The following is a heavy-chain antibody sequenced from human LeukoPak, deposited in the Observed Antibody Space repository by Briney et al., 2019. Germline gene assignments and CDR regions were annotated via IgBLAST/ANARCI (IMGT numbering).Heavy chain of an antibody. CDR1: GGSISSSSYY. V-gene: IGHV4-39*07. Sequence: SETLSLTCTVSGGSISSSSYYWGWIRQPPGKGLEWIGSIYYSGSTYYNPSLKSRVTISVDTSKNQFSLKLSSVTAADTAVYYCARGSGYSSGWYRGPRGWYYFDYWGQGTLVTVSS. D-gene: IGHD6-19*01. J-gene: IGHJ4*02. CDR3: ARGSGYSSGWYRGPRGWYYFDY. CDR2: IYYSGST.